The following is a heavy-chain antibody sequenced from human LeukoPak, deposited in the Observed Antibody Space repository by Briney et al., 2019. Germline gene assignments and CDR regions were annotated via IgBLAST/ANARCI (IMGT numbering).Heavy chain of an antibody. D-gene: IGHD3-3*01. V-gene: IGHV1-2*02. CDR2: INPNSGGT. J-gene: IGHJ4*02. CDR1: GYTFTGYY. Sequence: ASVKVSCKASGYTFTGYYMHWVRQAPGQGLEWMGWINPNSGGTNYAQKFQGRVTMTRDTSISTAYMELSRLRSDDTAVYYCARAGEDDFTLYFDYWGQGTLVTVSS. CDR3: ARAGEDDFTLYFDY.